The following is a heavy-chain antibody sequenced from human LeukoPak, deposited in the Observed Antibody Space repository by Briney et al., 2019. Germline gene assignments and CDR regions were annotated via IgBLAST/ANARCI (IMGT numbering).Heavy chain of an antibody. CDR1: GFTFSSYA. CDR2: ISYDGSSK. V-gene: IGHV3-30*07. CDR3: VRDTQWELLAQ. Sequence: GGSLRLSCAASGFTFSSYAMHWVRQAPGKGLEWVAVISYDGSSKYYADSVKGRFTISRDNAKNSLFLHMNRLGVEDTAIYFCVRDTQWELLAQWGQGTVVTASS. D-gene: IGHD1-26*01. J-gene: IGHJ4*02.